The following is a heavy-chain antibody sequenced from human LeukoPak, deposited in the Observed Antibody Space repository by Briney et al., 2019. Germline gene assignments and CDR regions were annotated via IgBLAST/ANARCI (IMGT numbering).Heavy chain of an antibody. V-gene: IGHV1-69*06. J-gene: IGHJ1*01. Sequence: SVKVSCKASGGTFSSYAISWVRQAPGQGLEWMGGIIPIFGTANYAQKFQGRVAITADKSTSTAYMELSSLRSEDTAVYYCARDSGEGKEQQLVLKHWGQGTLVTVSS. D-gene: IGHD6-13*01. CDR1: GGTFSSYA. CDR2: IIPIFGTA. CDR3: ARDSGEGKEQQLVLKH.